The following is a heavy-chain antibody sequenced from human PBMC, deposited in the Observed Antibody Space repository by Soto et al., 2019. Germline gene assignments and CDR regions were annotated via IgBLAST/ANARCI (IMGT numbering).Heavy chain of an antibody. V-gene: IGHV3-48*01. Sequence: GGSLRLSCAASGFTFSSYSMNWVRQAPGKGLEWVSYISTSISTIYYANSVKGRFTISRDNAKNSLYLQMNSLRAEDTAVYYCARDLWDSGWYGAFDVWGQGTMVTVSS. CDR1: GFTFSSYS. J-gene: IGHJ3*01. CDR3: ARDLWDSGWYGAFDV. CDR2: ISTSISTI. D-gene: IGHD2-15*01.